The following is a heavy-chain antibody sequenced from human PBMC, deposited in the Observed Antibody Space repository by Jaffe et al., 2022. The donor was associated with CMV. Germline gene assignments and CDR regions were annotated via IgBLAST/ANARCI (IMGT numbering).Heavy chain of an antibody. J-gene: IGHJ6*02. CDR2: ISSSSSTI. CDR1: GFTFSSYS. CDR3: AGGDVVVPAAVDYYYYYGMDV. D-gene: IGHD2-2*01. V-gene: IGHV3-48*02. Sequence: EVQLVESGGGLVQPGGSLRLSCAASGFTFSSYSMNWVRQAPGKGLEWVSYISSSSSTIYYADSVKGRFTISRDNAKNSLYLQMNSLRDEDTAVYYCAGGDVVVPAAVDYYYYYGMDVWGQGTTVTVSS.